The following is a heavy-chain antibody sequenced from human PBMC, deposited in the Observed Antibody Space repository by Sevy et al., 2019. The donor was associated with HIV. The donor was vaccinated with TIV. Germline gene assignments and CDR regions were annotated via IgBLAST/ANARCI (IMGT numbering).Heavy chain of an antibody. CDR1: GFIFSDHY. CDR2: TRNKANSYTT. J-gene: IGHJ3*02. CDR3: ARDVFGAFDI. V-gene: IGHV3-72*01. D-gene: IGHD2-21*01. Sequence: GGSLRLSCAASGFIFSDHYMDWVRQAPGKGLEWVGRTRNKANSYTTEYAASVKGRFTISRDDSKNSLYLQMNSLKTEDTAVYYCARDVFGAFDIWGQWTMVTVSS.